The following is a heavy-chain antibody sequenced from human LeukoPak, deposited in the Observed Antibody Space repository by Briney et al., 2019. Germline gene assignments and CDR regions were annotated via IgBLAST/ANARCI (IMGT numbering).Heavy chain of an antibody. CDR1: GFTLSSYA. V-gene: IGHV3-30-3*01. CDR3: ARDLGYCSGGSCYVGYFDY. CDR2: ISYDGSNK. D-gene: IGHD2-15*01. Sequence: GGSLRLSCAASGFTLSSYAMHWVRQAPGKGLEWVAVISYDGSNKYYADSVKGRFTISRDNSKNTLYLQMNSLRAEDTAVYYCARDLGYCSGGSCYVGYFDYWGQGTLVTVSS. J-gene: IGHJ4*02.